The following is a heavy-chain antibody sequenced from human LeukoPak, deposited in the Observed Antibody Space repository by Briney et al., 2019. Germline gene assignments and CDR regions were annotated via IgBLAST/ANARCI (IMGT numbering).Heavy chain of an antibody. J-gene: IGHJ3*02. D-gene: IGHD2-2*01. CDR3: ARRGYCSSSSCYTDAFDI. CDR1: GGSISSYY. V-gene: IGHV4-59*01. Sequence: SETLSLTCTVSGGSISSYYWSWIRQPPGKGLEWIGHIYYSGSTNYNPSLKSRVTISVDTSKNQFSLKLSSVTAADTAVYYCARRGYCSSSSCYTDAFDIWGQETSVTVSS. CDR2: IYYSGST.